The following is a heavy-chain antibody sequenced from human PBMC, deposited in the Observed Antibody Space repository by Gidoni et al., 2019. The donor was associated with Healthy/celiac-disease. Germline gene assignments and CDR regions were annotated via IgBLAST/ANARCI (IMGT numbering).Heavy chain of an antibody. Sequence: QVQLQESGPGLVKPSETLSLTCAVSGYSISRGYYWGWIRQPPGKGLAWIGSVHHSGSTYYNPSLSSRVTISVDTSMNQFSLKLISVTAADTAVYYCARDRKVLQEGVFGESRRSNWFDPWGQGTLVTVSS. V-gene: IGHV4-38-2*02. D-gene: IGHD3-10*02. CDR3: ARDRKVLQEGVFGESRRSNWFDP. CDR2: VHHSGST. J-gene: IGHJ5*02. CDR1: GYSISRGYY.